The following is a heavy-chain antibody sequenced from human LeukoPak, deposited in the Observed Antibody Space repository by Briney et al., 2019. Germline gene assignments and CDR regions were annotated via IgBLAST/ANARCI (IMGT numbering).Heavy chain of an antibody. Sequence: ASVKVSCKASGYTFTSYGISWVRQAPGQGLEWMGWISAYNGNTNYAQKLQGRVTMTTDTSTSTAYMELRSLRSDDTAVYYCARDPGYCSSTSCYILDWFDPWGQGTLVTVSS. V-gene: IGHV1-18*01. D-gene: IGHD2-2*01. CDR1: GYTFTSYG. J-gene: IGHJ5*02. CDR3: ARDPGYCSSTSCYILDWFDP. CDR2: ISAYNGNT.